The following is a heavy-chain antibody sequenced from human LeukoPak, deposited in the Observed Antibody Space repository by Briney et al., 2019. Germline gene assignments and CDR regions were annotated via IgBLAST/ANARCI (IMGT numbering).Heavy chain of an antibody. J-gene: IGHJ3*02. CDR3: ARGGDGYNYAFDM. Sequence: GGSLRLSCAASGLTVSSNYMSWVRQAPGEGLEWVSDLFRGGNTYYADSVKGRFPISRDNSKNPLYLQMNGLRAEDTAVYYCARGGDGYNYAFDMWGQGTMVTVSS. D-gene: IGHD5-24*01. V-gene: IGHV3-53*05. CDR1: GLTVSSNY. CDR2: LFRGGNT.